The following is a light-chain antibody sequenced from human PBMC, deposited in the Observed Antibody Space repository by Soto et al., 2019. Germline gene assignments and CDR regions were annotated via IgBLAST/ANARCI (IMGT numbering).Light chain of an antibody. V-gene: IGLV1-44*01. CDR1: SSNIGSNT. CDR2: SNN. J-gene: IGLJ1*01. CDR3: AAWDDSLNGRV. Sequence: QSALTQPPSASGTPGQRVTISCSGSSSNIGSNTVSWYQQLPGTAPKLLIYSNNQRPSGVPDRFSGSKSGTSASLAISGLQSEDEADYYCAAWDDSLNGRVFGTGTKVTVL.